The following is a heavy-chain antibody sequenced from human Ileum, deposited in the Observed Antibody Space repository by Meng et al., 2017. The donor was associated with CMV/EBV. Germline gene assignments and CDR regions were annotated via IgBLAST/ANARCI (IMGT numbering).Heavy chain of an antibody. Sequence: GESLKISCAASGFTVSSNYMSWVRQAPGKGLEWVTVIYRGGSTYYADSVKRRFTISIDNSKNTLYLQMNSMRAEDTVVYYCARDLLLVRSGWNSDYWGQGTLVTVSS. J-gene: IGHJ4*02. D-gene: IGHD6-19*01. CDR2: IYRGGST. CDR3: ARDLLLVRSGWNSDY. CDR1: GFTVSSNY. V-gene: IGHV3-53*01.